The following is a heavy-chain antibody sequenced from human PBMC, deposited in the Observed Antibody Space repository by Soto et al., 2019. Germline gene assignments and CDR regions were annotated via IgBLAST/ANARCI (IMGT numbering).Heavy chain of an antibody. V-gene: IGHV4-59*01. D-gene: IGHD5-18*01. CDR3: ARERGFSYGLNYFDP. Sequence: SETLSLTCTVSGGSINNYDWSWIRQPPGKGLEWIGYIYDSGSTNYNPSLKSRVTMSVDTSKNQFSLNLSSVTAADTAVYYCARERGFSYGLNYFDPWGQGTLVTVSS. J-gene: IGHJ5*02. CDR2: IYDSGST. CDR1: GGSINNYD.